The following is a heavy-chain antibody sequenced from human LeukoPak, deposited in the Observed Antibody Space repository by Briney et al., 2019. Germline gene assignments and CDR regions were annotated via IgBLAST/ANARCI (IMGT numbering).Heavy chain of an antibody. J-gene: IGHJ4*02. Sequence: GASVKVSCKASGYTFTSYYMHWVRQAPGQGLEWMGIINPSGGSTSYAQKFQGRVTMTRDTSTSTVYMELSSLRSEDTAVYYCAREADSGSTGGYYFDYWGQGTLVTVSS. V-gene: IGHV1-46*01. D-gene: IGHD1-26*01. CDR2: INPSGGST. CDR1: GYTFTSYY. CDR3: AREADSGSTGGYYFDY.